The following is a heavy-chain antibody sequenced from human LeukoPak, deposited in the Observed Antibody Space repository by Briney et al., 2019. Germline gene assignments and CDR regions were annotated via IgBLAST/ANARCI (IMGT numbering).Heavy chain of an antibody. CDR3: AKTQDTSMIYGYFDY. D-gene: IGHD5-18*01. CDR2: IIGSGGRT. J-gene: IGHJ4*02. CDR1: GFTFSSYS. V-gene: IGHV3-23*01. Sequence: GGSLRLSCAASGFTFSSYSMSWVRQAPGKGPEWVAAIIGSGGRTTYADCVKGRFTISRDNSKNTVYLEMNSLSAEDTAVYVCAKTQDTSMIYGYFDYWGQGTLVTVSS.